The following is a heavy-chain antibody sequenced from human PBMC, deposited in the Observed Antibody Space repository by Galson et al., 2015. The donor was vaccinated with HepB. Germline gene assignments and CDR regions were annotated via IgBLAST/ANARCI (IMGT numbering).Heavy chain of an antibody. CDR2: IYRGGTT. J-gene: IGHJ4*02. CDR1: GFTVSGNY. D-gene: IGHD3-22*01. V-gene: IGHV3-53*01. Sequence: SLRLSCAASGFTVSGNYMSWVRQAPGKGLEWVSIIYRGGTTDYADSVKGRFTISRGNSQNTVYLQMNSLRAEDTAVYYCARSYNYDSSGHYPFDYWGRGTPVIVSS. CDR3: ARSYNYDSSGHYPFDY.